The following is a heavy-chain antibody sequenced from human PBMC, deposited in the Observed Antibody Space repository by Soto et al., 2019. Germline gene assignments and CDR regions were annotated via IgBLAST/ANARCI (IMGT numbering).Heavy chain of an antibody. CDR1: GFTFMNYA. CDR3: ARDQDSAMIT. D-gene: IGHD5-18*01. CDR2: ISSDGNNK. Sequence: QVHLVESGGGVVQPGRSLRLSCGASGFTFMNYAMHWVRQAPGKGLEWVTIISSDGNNKYYADSVKGRFTISRDNSKNTLYLQMNSLSVEDMAIYYCARDQDSAMITWGQGTLVTVSS. V-gene: IGHV3-30-3*01. J-gene: IGHJ4*02.